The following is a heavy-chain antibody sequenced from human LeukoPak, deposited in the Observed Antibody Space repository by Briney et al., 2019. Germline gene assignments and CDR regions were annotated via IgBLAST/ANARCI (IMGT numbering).Heavy chain of an antibody. CDR2: SYYGGNT. CDR1: GGSMRSSSHF. D-gene: IGHD3-16*01. Sequence: SETLSLTCTVSGGSMRSSSHFWAWIRQPPGGQLEWFGNSYYGGNTYYNPSFRSRATMSVYTPKNQFSVRLNSVTAADTAVYYCARLVEVASVITFGGVADYWGQGILVIVSS. J-gene: IGHJ4*02. V-gene: IGHV4-39*01. CDR3: ARLVEVASVITFGGVADY.